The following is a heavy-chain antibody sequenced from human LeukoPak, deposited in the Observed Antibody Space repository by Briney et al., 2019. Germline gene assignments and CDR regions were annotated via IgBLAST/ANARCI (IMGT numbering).Heavy chain of an antibody. D-gene: IGHD4-11*01. CDR2: IGVGGDT. V-gene: IGHV3-13*01. Sequence: GGSLRLSCVASGFNFSKNDMHWVRQTTERGLEWVSAIGVGGDTYYADPVKGRFTISRGNGKNSVYLQMNSLRAGDTALYFCAKAFDYNGLRGEGGSFDCWGQGALVTVSS. CDR1: GFNFSKND. J-gene: IGHJ4*02. CDR3: AKAFDYNGLRGEGGSFDC.